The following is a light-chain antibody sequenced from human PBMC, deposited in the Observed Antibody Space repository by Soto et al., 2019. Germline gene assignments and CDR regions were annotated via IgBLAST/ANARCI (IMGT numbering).Light chain of an antibody. Sequence: EIVLTQSPATLSLSPGERAALSCRASQSVSTYLLWYQQKPGQAPRLLIYDVSTRATGIPARFSGSGSGADFTLTISSLEPEDFELYDCQQRRSWPRTFGQGTKLEIK. CDR3: QQRRSWPRT. CDR2: DVS. V-gene: IGKV3-11*01. J-gene: IGKJ2*01. CDR1: QSVSTY.